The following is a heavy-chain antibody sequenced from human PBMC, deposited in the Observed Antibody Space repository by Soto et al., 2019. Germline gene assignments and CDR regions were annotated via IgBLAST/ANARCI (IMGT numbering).Heavy chain of an antibody. V-gene: IGHV3-23*01. CDR3: ARVSLGASTITDYYYYGMDV. J-gene: IGHJ6*02. Sequence: HPGGSLRLSCAASGFTFISYAMSWVRQAPAKGLEWVSGLDSTGGSTYYADSVKGRFTISRDNSKNTLYLQMSSLRAEDTAVYYCARVSLGASTITDYYYYGMDVWGHGTTVTVSS. D-gene: IGHD1-26*01. CDR2: LDSTGGST. CDR1: GFTFISYA.